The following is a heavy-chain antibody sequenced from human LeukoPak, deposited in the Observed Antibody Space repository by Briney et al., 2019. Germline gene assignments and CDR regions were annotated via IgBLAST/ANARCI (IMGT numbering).Heavy chain of an antibody. CDR3: ASQKNGASDY. CDR1: GFTFSNYW. Sequence: GGFLRLSCAASGFTFSNYWMSWVRQAPGKGLEWLTNIKQDGSEKYYVDSVKGRFTISRDNAKNSLYLQMNSLRAEDTAVYYCASQKNGASDYWGQGTLVTVSS. J-gene: IGHJ4*01. D-gene: IGHD1-1*01. V-gene: IGHV3-7*05. CDR2: IKQDGSEK.